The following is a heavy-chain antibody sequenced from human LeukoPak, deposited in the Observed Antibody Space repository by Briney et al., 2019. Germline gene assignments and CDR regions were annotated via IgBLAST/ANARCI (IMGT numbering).Heavy chain of an antibody. CDR2: IYYSGST. CDR1: GGSISSSSYY. Sequence: SETLSLTCTVSGGSISSSSYYWGWIRQPPGKGLERIGSIYYSGSTYYNPSLKSRVTISVDTSKNQFSLKLSSVTAADTAVYYCARQGFFFDYWGQGTLVTVSS. V-gene: IGHV4-39*01. D-gene: IGHD2/OR15-2a*01. CDR3: ARQGFFFDY. J-gene: IGHJ4*02.